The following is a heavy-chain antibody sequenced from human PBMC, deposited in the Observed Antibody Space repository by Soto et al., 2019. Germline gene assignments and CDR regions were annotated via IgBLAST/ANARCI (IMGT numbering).Heavy chain of an antibody. CDR2: ISYDGSNK. Sequence: QVQLEESGGGVVQPGRSLRLSCAASGFTFSSYGMHWVRQAPGKGLEWVAVISYDGSNKYYADSVKGRFTISRDNSKNTLYLQMNSLRAEDTAVYYCAKERCDGVLYYYYGMDVWGQGTTVTVSS. CDR3: AKERCDGVLYYYYGMDV. CDR1: GFTFSSYG. D-gene: IGHD2-21*02. V-gene: IGHV3-30*18. J-gene: IGHJ6*02.